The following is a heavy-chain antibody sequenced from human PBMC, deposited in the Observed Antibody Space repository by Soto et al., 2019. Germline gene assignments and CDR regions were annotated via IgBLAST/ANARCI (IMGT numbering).Heavy chain of an antibody. CDR2: IIPIFGTA. J-gene: IGHJ3*02. CDR3: ARGCSGGSCYRRDAFDI. V-gene: IGHV1-69*01. Sequence: QVQLVQSGAEVKKPGSSVKVSCKASGGTFSSYAISWVRQAPGQGLEWMGGIIPIFGTANYAQKFQGRVTITADESTSTAYMELSGLRSEDTAVYYCARGCSGGSCYRRDAFDIWGQGTMVTVSS. D-gene: IGHD2-15*01. CDR1: GGTFSSYA.